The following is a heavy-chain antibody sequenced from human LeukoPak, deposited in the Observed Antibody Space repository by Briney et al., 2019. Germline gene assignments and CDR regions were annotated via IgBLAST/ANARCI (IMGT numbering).Heavy chain of an antibody. Sequence: GGSLRLSCAASGFTFSSYAMSWVRQAPGKGLEWVSAISGSGGSTYYADSVKGRFTISRDNSKNTLYLQMNSLRAEDTAVYYCARGGGDFWSAYYSGYYSDYWGQGTLVTVSS. D-gene: IGHD3-3*01. CDR1: GFTFSSYA. V-gene: IGHV3-23*01. CDR2: ISGSGGST. J-gene: IGHJ4*02. CDR3: ARGGGDFWSAYYSGYYSDY.